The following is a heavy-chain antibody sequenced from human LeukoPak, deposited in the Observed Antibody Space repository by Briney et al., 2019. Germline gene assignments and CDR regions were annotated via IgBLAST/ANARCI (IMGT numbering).Heavy chain of an antibody. D-gene: IGHD2-21*02. CDR2: INPSGGST. Sequence: ASVKVSCKTFGYTFISYYMHWVRQAPGQGLEWMGIINPSGGSTSYAQKFQGRVTMTRDTSTSTVYMELSSLRSEDTAVYYCARVGAYCGGDCYYDYWGQGTLVTVSS. V-gene: IGHV1-46*01. J-gene: IGHJ4*02. CDR3: ARVGAYCGGDCYYDY. CDR1: GYTFISYY.